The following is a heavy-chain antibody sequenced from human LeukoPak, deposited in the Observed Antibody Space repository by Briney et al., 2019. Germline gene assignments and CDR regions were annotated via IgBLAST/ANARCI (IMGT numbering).Heavy chain of an antibody. CDR1: GGSISSYY. Sequence: PSETLSLTCTVSGGSISSYYWSWIRQPAGKGLEWIGRIYTSGSTNYNPSLKSRVTMSADTSKNQFSLKLSSVTAADTAVYYCARGYCTNAVCSLGPTQAWGQGTLVTVSS. V-gene: IGHV4-4*07. J-gene: IGHJ4*02. CDR2: IYTSGST. D-gene: IGHD2-8*01. CDR3: ARGYCTNAVCSLGPTQA.